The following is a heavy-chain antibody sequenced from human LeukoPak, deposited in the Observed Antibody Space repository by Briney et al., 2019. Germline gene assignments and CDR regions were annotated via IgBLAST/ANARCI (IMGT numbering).Heavy chain of an antibody. CDR1: GGSFSGYY. V-gene: IGHV4-34*01. J-gene: IGHJ2*01. CDR3: ATLQGSGWYFDF. Sequence: SETLSLTCAVYGGSFSGYYWSWIRQPPGKGLEWIGEINHSGSTNYNPSLKSRVTISVDTSKNQFSLKLSSVTAADTAVYYCATLQGSGWYFDFWGRGTLVTVSS. CDR2: INHSGST.